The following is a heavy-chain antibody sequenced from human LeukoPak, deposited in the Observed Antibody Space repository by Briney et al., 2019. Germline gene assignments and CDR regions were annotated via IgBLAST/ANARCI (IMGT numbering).Heavy chain of an antibody. Sequence: GGSLRLSCAASGFTFSSYSMNWVRQAPGKGLEWVSSISSSSSYIYYADSVKGRFTISRDNAKNSLYLQMNSLRAEDTAVYYCARGIIDRYYFDYWGQGTLVTVSS. CDR3: ARGIIDRYYFDY. V-gene: IGHV3-21*01. CDR1: GFTFSSYS. D-gene: IGHD1-14*01. CDR2: ISSSSSYI. J-gene: IGHJ4*02.